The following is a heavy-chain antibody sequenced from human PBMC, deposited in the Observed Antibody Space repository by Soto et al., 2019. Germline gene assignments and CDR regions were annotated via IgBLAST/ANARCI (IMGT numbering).Heavy chain of an antibody. D-gene: IGHD1-7*01. Sequence: SETLSLTCAVYGGSFSGYYWSWIRQPPGKGLEWIGEINHSGSTNYNPSLKSRVTISVDTSKNQFSLKLSSVTAADTAVYYCARDSSLELLLYHLAYWGQGTLVTVSS. CDR3: ARDSSLELLLYHLAY. CDR2: INHSGST. CDR1: GGSFSGYY. J-gene: IGHJ4*02. V-gene: IGHV4-34*01.